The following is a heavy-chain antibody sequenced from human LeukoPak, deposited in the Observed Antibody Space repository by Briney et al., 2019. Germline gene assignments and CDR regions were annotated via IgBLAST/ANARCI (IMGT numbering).Heavy chain of an antibody. CDR1: GFTFSSYE. V-gene: IGHV3-48*03. CDR3: AREFYYDSSPFDY. CDR2: ISSSGSTI. Sequence: GGSLRLSCAASGFTFSSYEMNWVRQAPGKGLEWVSYISSSGSTIYYADSVKGRFTISRDNAKNSLYLQMNSLRAEDTAVYYCAREFYYDSSPFDYWGRGTLVTVSS. D-gene: IGHD3-22*01. J-gene: IGHJ4*02.